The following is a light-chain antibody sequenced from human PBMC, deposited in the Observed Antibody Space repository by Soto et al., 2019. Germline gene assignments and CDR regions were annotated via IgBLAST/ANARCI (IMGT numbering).Light chain of an antibody. J-gene: IGLJ2*01. V-gene: IGLV3-9*01. Sequence: SYELTQPLSVSVALGQTARITCGGNNIGSKNVHWYQQKPGQAPVLVIYRDYSRPSGIPERFSGSNSVNTATLSISRAQAGDEADYYCQVWDSSTHVVFGGGTKLTVL. CDR3: QVWDSSTHVV. CDR1: NIGSKN. CDR2: RDY.